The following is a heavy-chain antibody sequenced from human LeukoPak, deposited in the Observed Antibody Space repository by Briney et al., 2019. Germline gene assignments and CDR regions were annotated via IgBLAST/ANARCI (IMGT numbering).Heavy chain of an antibody. CDR3: AGNYYGSGSYYSEDRY. Sequence: SETLSLTCAVYGGSFSGYYWSWIRQPPGKGLEWIGRIYITGSTTYNPSLKSRVTMSLDTSKNQFSLKLSSVTAADTAVYYCAGNYYGSGSYYSEDRYWGQGTLVTVSS. CDR2: IYITGST. J-gene: IGHJ4*02. CDR1: GGSFSGYY. D-gene: IGHD3-10*01. V-gene: IGHV4-59*10.